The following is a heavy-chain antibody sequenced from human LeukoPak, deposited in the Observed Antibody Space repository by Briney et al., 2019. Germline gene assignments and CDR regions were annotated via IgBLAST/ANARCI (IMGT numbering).Heavy chain of an antibody. J-gene: IGHJ4*02. CDR2: IRDDGSNK. CDR1: GFTFSSYG. V-gene: IGHV3-30*02. D-gene: IGHD3-16*01. Sequence: GGSLRLSCAASGFTFSSYGMHWVRQAPGKGLEWVAFIRDDGSNKYYADSVKGRFTISRDNYKNTLYLQMNSLRAEDTAVYYCAKDAYMMRPLDYWGQGTLVTVSS. CDR3: AKDAYMMRPLDY.